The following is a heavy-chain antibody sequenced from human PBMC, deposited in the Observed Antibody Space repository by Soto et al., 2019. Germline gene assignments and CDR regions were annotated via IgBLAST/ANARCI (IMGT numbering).Heavy chain of an antibody. CDR2: INPGNGNA. CDR3: ASPIAEATTLDS. D-gene: IGHD6-25*01. J-gene: IGHJ4*02. V-gene: IGHV1-3*01. Sequence: ASVKVSCKTSGYTFTSYPMYWLRQAPGQGLEWMGWINPGNGNAKYSQSFQGRVAITSDTSASTAYMELSSLRSEDTAVFYCASPIAEATTLDSWGQGTLVTVSS. CDR1: GYTFTSYP.